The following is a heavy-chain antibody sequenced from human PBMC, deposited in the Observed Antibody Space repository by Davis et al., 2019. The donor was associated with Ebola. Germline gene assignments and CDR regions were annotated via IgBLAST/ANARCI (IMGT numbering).Heavy chain of an antibody. CDR3: ARDQFVDYYGMDV. V-gene: IGHV3-74*01. D-gene: IGHD5-24*01. Sequence: GESLKISCAASGFTFSRNWMHWVRQAPGKGLVWVSRINRDGSSTSYADSVKGRFTISRDNAKNTLYLQMNSLRAEDTAVYYCARDQFVDYYGMDVWGQGTTVTVSS. CDR2: INRDGSST. CDR1: GFTFSRNW. J-gene: IGHJ6*02.